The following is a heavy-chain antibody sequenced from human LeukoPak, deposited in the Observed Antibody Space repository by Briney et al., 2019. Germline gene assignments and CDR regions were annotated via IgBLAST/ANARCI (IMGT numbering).Heavy chain of an antibody. CDR1: GDSVSSNSAA. V-gene: IGHV6-1*01. Sequence: SQTLSLTCAISGDSVSSNSAAWNWIRQSPSRGLEWLGRTYYRSKWYNDYAVSVKSRITINPDTSKNQFSLQLNSVTPEDTAVYYCARDLSPRMVRVHPFDPWGQGTLVTVSS. CDR2: TYYRSKWYN. CDR3: ARDLSPRMVRVHPFDP. D-gene: IGHD3-10*01. J-gene: IGHJ5*02.